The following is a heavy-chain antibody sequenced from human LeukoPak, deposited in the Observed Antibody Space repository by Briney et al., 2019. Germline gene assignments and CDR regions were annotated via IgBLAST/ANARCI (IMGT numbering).Heavy chain of an antibody. Sequence: PSETLSLTCTVSGGSISSYYWSWIRQPPGKGLEWIGYIYYSGSTNYNPSLKSRVTISVDTSKNQFSLKLSSVTAADTAVYYCVRRSPNYYYYYMDVWGKGTTVTVSS. CDR2: IYYSGST. CDR1: GGSISSYY. CDR3: VRRSPNYYYYYMDV. V-gene: IGHV4-59*01. J-gene: IGHJ6*03.